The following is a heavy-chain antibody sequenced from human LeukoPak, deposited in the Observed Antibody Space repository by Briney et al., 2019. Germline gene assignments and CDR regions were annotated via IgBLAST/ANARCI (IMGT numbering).Heavy chain of an antibody. Sequence: PGGSLRLSCAASGFTFSSYAMSWVRQAPGKGLEWVSAISGSGGSTYYADSVKGRFTISRDNSKNTLYLQMNSLRAEDTAVYYCAKDRHYYDSSGTPRWDVDPWGHGTLVTVSS. J-gene: IGHJ5*02. V-gene: IGHV3-23*01. CDR1: GFTFSSYA. D-gene: IGHD3-22*01. CDR2: ISGSGGST. CDR3: AKDRHYYDSSGTPRWDVDP.